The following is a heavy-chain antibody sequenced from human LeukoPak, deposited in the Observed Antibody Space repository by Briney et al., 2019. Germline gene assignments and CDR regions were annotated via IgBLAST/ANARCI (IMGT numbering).Heavy chain of an antibody. Sequence: SETLSLTCTVSGGSISGYYWSWIRQPPGEGLEWIAYISYSGSTNYNPSLKSRVTISVDTSKNQFSLRLSSVTAADTAVYYCARHTSGYGGAEFDYWGQGTLVTVSS. V-gene: IGHV4-59*08. D-gene: IGHD4/OR15-4a*01. CDR2: ISYSGST. J-gene: IGHJ4*02. CDR3: ARHTSGYGGAEFDY. CDR1: GGSISGYY.